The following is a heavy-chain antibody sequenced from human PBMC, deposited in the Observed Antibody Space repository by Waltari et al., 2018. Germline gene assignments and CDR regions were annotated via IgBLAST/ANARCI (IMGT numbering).Heavy chain of an antibody. D-gene: IGHD3-9*01. J-gene: IGHJ4*02. CDR1: GFTFSSYA. CDR2: ISYDGSNK. Sequence: QVQLVESGGGVVQPGRSLRLSCAASGFTFSSYAMHWVRQAPGKGLEWVAVISYDGSNKSYADSVKGRFTISRDNSKNTLYLQMNSLRAEDTAVYYCASQLRYFDWSLDYWGQGTLVTVSS. V-gene: IGHV3-30*01. CDR3: ASQLRYFDWSLDY.